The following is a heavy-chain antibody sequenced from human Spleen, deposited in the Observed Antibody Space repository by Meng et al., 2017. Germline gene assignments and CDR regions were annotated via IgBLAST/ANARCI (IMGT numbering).Heavy chain of an antibody. D-gene: IGHD2-15*01. J-gene: IGHJ4*02. Sequence: QVQLEESGPGLVRPLETLSLTCTVSGDSVSSANYYWSWIRQPPGKELEWIGYIFYSGSTIYNPSLKSRVTMSVDTSKNQFSLNLSSVTAADTAVYYCARAFCRGGGCYTFDYWGQGTLVTVSS. CDR1: GDSVSSANYY. V-gene: IGHV4-61*01. CDR2: IFYSGST. CDR3: ARAFCRGGGCYTFDY.